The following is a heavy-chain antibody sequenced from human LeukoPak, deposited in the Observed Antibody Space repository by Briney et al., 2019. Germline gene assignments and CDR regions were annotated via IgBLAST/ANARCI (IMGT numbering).Heavy chain of an antibody. CDR2: ISHKGNSYTT. CDR3: TRHLPTVYYYYFMDV. CDR1: GFTFSVSE. D-gene: IGHD4-11*01. Sequence: PGGSPRLSCAASGFTFSVSEIHWVRQAPGKGLEWVGHISHKGNSYTTEYSESAKGRFIVSRDDSKQTAYLQMNRLNTEDTAVYLCTRHLPTVYYYYFMDVWGTGTTVIVSS. V-gene: IGHV3-73*01. J-gene: IGHJ6*03.